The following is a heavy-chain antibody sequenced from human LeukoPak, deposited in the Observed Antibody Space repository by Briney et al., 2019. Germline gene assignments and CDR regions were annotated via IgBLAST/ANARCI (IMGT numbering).Heavy chain of an antibody. CDR2: INPSGGST. D-gene: IGHD4-17*01. J-gene: IGHJ3*02. CDR3: ARSLYGDWILDAFDI. Sequence: ASVKVSCKASGYTFTSFYMHWVRQAPGQGLEWMGIINPSGGSTSYAQKFQGRVTMTRDMSTSTVYMELSSLRSEDTAVYYCARSLYGDWILDAFDIWGQGTMVTVSS. V-gene: IGHV1-46*01. CDR1: GYTFTSFY.